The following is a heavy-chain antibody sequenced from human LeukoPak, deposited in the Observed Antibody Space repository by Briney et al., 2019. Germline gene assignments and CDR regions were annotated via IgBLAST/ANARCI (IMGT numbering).Heavy chain of an antibody. D-gene: IGHD3-3*01. CDR2: INHRGSS. CDR3: ARAEEIWSGYPRCYYYYMDV. Sequence: SETLSLTCAVYGESFSGYFWTWIRQPPGKGLEWIGEINHRGSSNYNPSLKSRVTISVDTSKNQFSLKLSSVTAADTAVYYCARAEEIWSGYPRCYYYYMDVWGKGTTVTLSS. CDR1: GESFSGYF. J-gene: IGHJ6*03. V-gene: IGHV4-34*01.